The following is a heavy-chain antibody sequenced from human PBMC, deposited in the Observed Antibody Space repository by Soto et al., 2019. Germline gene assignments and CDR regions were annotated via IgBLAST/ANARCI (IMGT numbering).Heavy chain of an antibody. J-gene: IGHJ4*02. Sequence: SETLSLTCTVSGGSISSGGYYWSWIRQHPGKGLEWIGYIYYSGSTYYNPSLKSRVTISVDTSKNQFSLKLSSVTAADTAVYYCARAHFVGRDGYNFLVDYWGQGTLVTVSS. V-gene: IGHV4-31*03. CDR3: ARAHFVGRDGYNFLVDY. CDR1: GGSISSGGYY. D-gene: IGHD5-12*01. CDR2: IYYSGST.